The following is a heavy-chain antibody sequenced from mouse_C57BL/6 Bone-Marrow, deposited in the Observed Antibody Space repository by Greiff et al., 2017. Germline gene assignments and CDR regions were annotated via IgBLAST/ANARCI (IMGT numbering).Heavy chain of an antibody. J-gene: IGHJ3*01. CDR2: ISDGGSYT. V-gene: IGHV5-4*01. CDR3: ARERAYYSNWFAY. Sequence: EVMLVESGGGLVKPGGSLKLSCAASGFTFSSYAMSWVRQTPEKRLEWVATISDGGSYTYYPDNVKGRFTISRDNAKNNLYLQMSHLKSEDTAMYYCARERAYYSNWFAYWGQGTLVTVSA. CDR1: GFTFSSYA. D-gene: IGHD2-5*01.